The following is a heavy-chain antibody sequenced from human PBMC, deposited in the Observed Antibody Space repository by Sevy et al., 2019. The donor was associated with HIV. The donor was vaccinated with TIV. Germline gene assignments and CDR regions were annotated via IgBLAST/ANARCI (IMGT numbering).Heavy chain of an antibody. CDR1: GFTFSSYG. V-gene: IGHV3-30*03. CDR3: ATSVLERRPPLFYFDY. J-gene: IGHJ4*02. CDR2: ISYDGSNK. D-gene: IGHD1-1*01. Sequence: GGSLRLSCAASGFTFSSYGMHWVRQAPGKGLEWVAVISYDGSNKYYADSVKGRFTTSRDNSKNTLYLQMNSLRAEDTAVYYCATSVLERRPPLFYFDYWGQGTLVTVSS.